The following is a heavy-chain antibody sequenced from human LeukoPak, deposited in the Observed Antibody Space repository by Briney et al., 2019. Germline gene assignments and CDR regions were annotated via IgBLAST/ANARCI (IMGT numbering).Heavy chain of an antibody. CDR2: IYTSGNT. CDR1: GGSISSGSYY. Sequence: PSETLSLTCTVSGGSISSGSYYWSWIRQPAGKGLEWIGRIYTSGNTNYNPSLKSRVTISVDTSKNQFSLKLSSVTAADTAVYYCARGSSIAAANWFDPWGQGTLVTVSS. J-gene: IGHJ5*02. D-gene: IGHD6-6*01. CDR3: ARGSSIAAANWFDP. V-gene: IGHV4-61*02.